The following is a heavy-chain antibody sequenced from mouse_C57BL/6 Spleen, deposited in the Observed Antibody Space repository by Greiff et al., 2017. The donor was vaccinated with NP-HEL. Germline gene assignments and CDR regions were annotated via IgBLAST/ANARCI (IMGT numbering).Heavy chain of an antibody. CDR1: GYTFTSYW. CDR3: APYYSNPFAY. Sequence: QVQLQQSGAELVKPGASVKLSCKASGYTFTSYWMHWVKQRPGQGLEWIGMIHPNSGSTNYNEKFKSKATLTVDKSSSTAYMQLSSLTSEDSAVYYCAPYYSNPFAYWGQGTLVTVSA. J-gene: IGHJ3*01. CDR2: IHPNSGST. V-gene: IGHV1-64*01. D-gene: IGHD2-5*01.